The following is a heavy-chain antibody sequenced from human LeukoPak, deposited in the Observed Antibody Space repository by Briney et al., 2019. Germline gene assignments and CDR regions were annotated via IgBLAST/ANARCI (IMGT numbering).Heavy chain of an antibody. V-gene: IGHV1-18*01. CDR1: GYTFTTYG. Sequence: GASVKVSCKASGYTFTTYGISWVRQAPGQGLEWLGWISVYNGNTNYAQKVQGRVTMTTDTSTGTAYVELRSLRSDDTAVYYCARDQDSSGYYPRIRFDPWGQGTLVTVSS. CDR2: ISVYNGNT. J-gene: IGHJ5*02. CDR3: ARDQDSSGYYPRIRFDP. D-gene: IGHD3-22*01.